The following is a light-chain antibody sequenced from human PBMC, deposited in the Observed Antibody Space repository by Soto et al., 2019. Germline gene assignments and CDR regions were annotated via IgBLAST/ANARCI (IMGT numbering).Light chain of an antibody. CDR1: STDVGGYNL. J-gene: IGLJ2*01. CDR3: CSYAGSSTFVV. Sequence: QSVLTQPASVSGSPGQSITISCTGTSTDVGGYNLVSWYQQHPDNAPKLLIYEDTKRPSGVSDRFSGSKSGNTASLTISGLQAEDEADYYCCSYAGSSTFVVFGGGTKLTVL. V-gene: IGLV2-23*02. CDR2: EDT.